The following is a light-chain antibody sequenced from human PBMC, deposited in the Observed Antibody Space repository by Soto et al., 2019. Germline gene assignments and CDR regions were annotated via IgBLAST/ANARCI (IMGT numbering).Light chain of an antibody. CDR3: QQYYSYPPRT. J-gene: IGKJ1*01. CDR1: QGIVSW. Sequence: DIQMNQSPSTLSASVGDRVTITCRASQGIVSWLAWYQQKPGKAPKLXXYDASSLQSGVPSRFSGSGSGTDLTLTISCLQSEDFATYYCQQYYSYPPRTFGQGTQVDIK. V-gene: IGKV1-5*01. CDR2: DAS.